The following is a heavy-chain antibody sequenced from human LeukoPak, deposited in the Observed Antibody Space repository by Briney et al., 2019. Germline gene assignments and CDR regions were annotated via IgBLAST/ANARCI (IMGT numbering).Heavy chain of an antibody. CDR1: EYSFTSYW. V-gene: IGHV5-51*01. J-gene: IGHJ6*02. CDR2: IYPGDSDT. Sequence: GESLKISCKGSEYSFTSYWIAWVRQMPGKGLEWMGIIYPGDSDTRYSPSFKGQVTISADKSTSTAYLQWSSLKASDTAMYYCARHRLNSINAMDVWGQGTTVTVSS. D-gene: IGHD3-3*02. CDR3: ARHRLNSINAMDV.